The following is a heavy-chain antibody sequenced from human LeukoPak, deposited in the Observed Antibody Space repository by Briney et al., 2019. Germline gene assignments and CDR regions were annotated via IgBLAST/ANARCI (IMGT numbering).Heavy chain of an antibody. CDR1: GFTFSGYA. V-gene: IGHV3-23*01. CDR3: ARVGYSGYDYDY. Sequence: GGSLRLSCAASGFTFSGYAMSWVRQAPGKGLEWVSAISGDGGSTYYADSVKGRFAISRDSSRNTLYLQMNSLRAEDTAVYYCARVGYSGYDYDYWGQGTLVTVSS. J-gene: IGHJ4*02. D-gene: IGHD5-12*01. CDR2: ISGDGGST.